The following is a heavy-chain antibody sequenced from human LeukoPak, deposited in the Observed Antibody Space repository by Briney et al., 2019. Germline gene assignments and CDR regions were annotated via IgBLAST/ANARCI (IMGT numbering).Heavy chain of an antibody. V-gene: IGHV3-23*01. D-gene: IGHD5/OR15-5a*01. CDR2: IRDSGGRT. J-gene: IGHJ6*02. CDR3: AKSVSYYYYYGMDV. CDR1: GFTFSSYA. Sequence: PGGSLRRSCAASGFTFSSYAMNWVRQAPGEGLEWVSGIRDSGGRTYYADSVKGRFTISRDNSENTLYLQMNSLRAEDTAVYRCAKSVSYYYYYGMDVWGQGTTVTVSS.